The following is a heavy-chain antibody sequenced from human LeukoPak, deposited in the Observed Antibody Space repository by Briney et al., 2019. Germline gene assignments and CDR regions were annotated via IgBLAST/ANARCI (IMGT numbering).Heavy chain of an antibody. V-gene: IGHV3-11*01. CDR2: MGSSGSGI. CDR1: GFTFSDYY. CDR3: ARGKRTMDV. Sequence: GGSLRLSCVASGFTFSDYYMTWIRQAPGRGLEWVSYMGSSGSGIYYTESVKGRFTISRDNTNNSLFLQMNSLRAEDTAVYYCARGKRTMDVWGQGTTVIVSS. J-gene: IGHJ6*02.